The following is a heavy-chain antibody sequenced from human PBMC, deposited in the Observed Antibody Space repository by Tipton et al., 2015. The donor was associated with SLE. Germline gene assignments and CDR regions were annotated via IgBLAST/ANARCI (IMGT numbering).Heavy chain of an antibody. J-gene: IGHJ4*02. Sequence: TLSLTCTVSGGSISSGSYYWSWIRQPAGKGLEWIGHIYTSGSTNYNPSLKSRVTISVDTSKNQFSLKLSSVTAADTAVYYCAREGMVREGFDYWGQGTLVTVSS. D-gene: IGHD3-10*01. CDR1: GGSISSGSYY. V-gene: IGHV4-61*09. CDR3: AREGMVREGFDY. CDR2: IYTSGST.